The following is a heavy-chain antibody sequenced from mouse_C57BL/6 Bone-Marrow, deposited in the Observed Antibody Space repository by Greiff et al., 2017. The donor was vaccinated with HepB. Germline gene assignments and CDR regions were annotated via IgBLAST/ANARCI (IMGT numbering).Heavy chain of an antibody. CDR3: ARGVGYGSSYYFDY. CDR2: IHPNSGST. J-gene: IGHJ2*01. D-gene: IGHD1-1*01. V-gene: IGHV1-64*01. CDR1: GYTFTSYW. Sequence: VQLQQSGAELVKPGASVKLSCKASGYTFTSYWMHWVKQRPGQGLEWIGMIHPNSGSTNYNEKFKSKATLTVDKSSSTAYMQLSSLTSEDSAVYYCARGVGYGSSYYFDYWGQGTTLTVSS.